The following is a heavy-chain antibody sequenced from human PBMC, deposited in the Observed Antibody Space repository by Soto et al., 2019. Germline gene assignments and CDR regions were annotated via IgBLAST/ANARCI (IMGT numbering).Heavy chain of an antibody. V-gene: IGHV4-30-2*01. J-gene: IGHJ6*02. CDR1: GGSISSGGYS. CDR2: IYHSGST. Sequence: SQTLSLTCAVSGGSISSGGYSWSWIRQPPGKGLEWIGYIYHSGSTYYNPSLKSRVTISVDRSKNQFSLKLSSVTAADTAVYYCARELLRGGYYGMDVWGQGTTVTVSS. D-gene: IGHD3-10*01. CDR3: ARELLRGGYYGMDV.